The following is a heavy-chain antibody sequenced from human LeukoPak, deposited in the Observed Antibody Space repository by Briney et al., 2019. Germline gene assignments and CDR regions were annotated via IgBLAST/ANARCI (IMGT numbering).Heavy chain of an antibody. J-gene: IGHJ4*02. Sequence: SETLSLTCSVSGDSISGPYWNWIRQSPGRGLEWIGYTHYTGENNYNPSLKSRLTMSVDTSNNQVYLRLSSVTAADTAVYYCGRNLGSGSDHWGQGTLVTVSS. CDR1: GDSISGPY. CDR2: THYTGEN. V-gene: IGHV4-59*11. CDR3: GRNLGSGSDH. D-gene: IGHD3-10*01.